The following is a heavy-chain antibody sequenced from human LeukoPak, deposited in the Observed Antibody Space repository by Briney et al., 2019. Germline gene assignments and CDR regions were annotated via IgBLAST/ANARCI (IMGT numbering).Heavy chain of an antibody. CDR3: AKPQQLGDYFDY. Sequence: PGGSLRLSCAASGFTFSSYTMHWVRQAPGKGLEWVALISHDGSNKYDPDSVKGRFTISRDNSKNTLYLQMSSLRAEDTAVYYCAKPQQLGDYFDYWGQGTLVTVSS. CDR2: ISHDGSNK. CDR1: GFTFSSYT. D-gene: IGHD6-13*01. J-gene: IGHJ4*02. V-gene: IGHV3-30-3*02.